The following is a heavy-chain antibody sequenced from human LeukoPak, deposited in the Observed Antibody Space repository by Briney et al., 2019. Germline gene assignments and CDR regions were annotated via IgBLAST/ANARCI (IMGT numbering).Heavy chain of an antibody. CDR3: ASQSSTYYDVLTGPFDI. Sequence: SETLSLTCTVSGGSISSYYWSWIRQPAGKGLEWIGRIYTSGSTNYNPSLNSRVTMSVDTSKNQFSLNLSSVTDADTAVYYCASQSSTYYDVLTGPFDIWGQGTMVTASS. D-gene: IGHD3-9*01. CDR2: IYTSGST. V-gene: IGHV4-4*07. CDR1: GGSISSYY. J-gene: IGHJ3*02.